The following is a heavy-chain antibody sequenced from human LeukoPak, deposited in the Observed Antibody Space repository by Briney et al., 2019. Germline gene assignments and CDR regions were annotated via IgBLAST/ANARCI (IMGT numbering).Heavy chain of an antibody. CDR1: GYTFTGYY. CDR2: MNPNSGNT. Sequence: ASVKVSCKASGYTFTGYYMHWVRQAPGQGLEWMGWMNPNSGNTGYAQKFQGRVTITRNTSISTAYMELSSLRSEDTAVYYCARAVEFDAFDIWGQGTMVTVSS. CDR3: ARAVEFDAFDI. V-gene: IGHV1-8*03. D-gene: IGHD6-19*01. J-gene: IGHJ3*02.